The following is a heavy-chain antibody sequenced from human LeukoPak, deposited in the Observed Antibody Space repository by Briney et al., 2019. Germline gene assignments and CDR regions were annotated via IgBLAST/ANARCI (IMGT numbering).Heavy chain of an antibody. CDR1: GFTFDDYG. D-gene: IGHD1-26*01. J-gene: IGHJ4*02. CDR2: INWNGGST. V-gene: IGHV3-20*04. Sequence: RSGGSLRLSCAASGFTFDDYGMSWVRQAPGKGLEWVSGINWNGGSTGYADSVKGRFTISRDNAKNSLYLQMNSLRAEDTALYYCARRIVGATYFDYWGQGTLVTVSS. CDR3: ARRIVGATYFDY.